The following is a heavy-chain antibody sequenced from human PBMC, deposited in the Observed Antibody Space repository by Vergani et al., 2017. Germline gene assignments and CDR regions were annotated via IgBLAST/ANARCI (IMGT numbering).Heavy chain of an antibody. V-gene: IGHV3-33*01. D-gene: IGHD5-24*01. Sequence: QVQLVESGGGVVQPGRSLRLACAASGFTFSSYGMHWVRQAPGKGLEWVAVIWYDGSNKYYADSVKGRFTISRDNSKNTMYLQMNSLRAEDTAVYYCARGGDGYNFWGQGTLVTVSS. CDR1: GFTFSSYG. J-gene: IGHJ4*02. CDR3: ARGGDGYNF. CDR2: IWYDGSNK.